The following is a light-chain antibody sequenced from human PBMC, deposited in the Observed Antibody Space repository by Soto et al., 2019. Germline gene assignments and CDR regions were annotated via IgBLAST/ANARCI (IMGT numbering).Light chain of an antibody. Sequence: QSALTQPASVSGSPGQSITISCTGSGRDIGAYDYVSWYQRHPGKAPKLLIYGVKNRPSGVSYRFSASKSAFTASLTISGLQAEDEAHYYCSSFTSKSTLIFGGGTKLTVL. CDR3: SSFTSKSTLI. CDR2: GVK. CDR1: GRDIGAYDY. V-gene: IGLV2-14*01. J-gene: IGLJ2*01.